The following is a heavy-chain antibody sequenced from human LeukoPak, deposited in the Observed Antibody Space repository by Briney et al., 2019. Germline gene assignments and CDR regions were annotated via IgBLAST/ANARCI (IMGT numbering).Heavy chain of an antibody. Sequence: ASVKVSCKASGYTFTNYEINWVRQAPGQGLGWMGGITLTVGNTGYAQKFQGRVTMTRDISISTAYMELSSLRSEDTAVYYCARLSHKSCTNGVCHYFDFWGQGTLVTVSS. J-gene: IGHJ4*02. CDR3: ARLSHKSCTNGVCHYFDF. V-gene: IGHV1-8*01. CDR1: GYTFTNYE. D-gene: IGHD2-8*01. CDR2: ITLTVGNT.